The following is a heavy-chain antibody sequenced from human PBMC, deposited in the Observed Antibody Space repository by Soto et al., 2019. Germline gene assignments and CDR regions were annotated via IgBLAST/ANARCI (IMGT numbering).Heavy chain of an antibody. CDR1: GASISSDGFY. CDR3: ARHVRDSRSLSGRYYFDY. Sequence: QLRLQESGPGLVKPSETLSLTCTVSGASISSDGFYWGWIRQPPGKGLEWIASIYYNGDTFNNPSLKTRVTISVDPSKKTFSLNLRSVTAADTAVYYWARHVRDSRSLSGRYYFDYWGQGSLVTVSS. J-gene: IGHJ4*02. CDR2: IYYNGDT. V-gene: IGHV4-39*01. D-gene: IGHD6-6*01.